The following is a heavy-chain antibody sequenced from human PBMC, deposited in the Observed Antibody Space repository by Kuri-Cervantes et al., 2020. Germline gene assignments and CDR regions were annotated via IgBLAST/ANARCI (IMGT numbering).Heavy chain of an antibody. D-gene: IGHD6-13*01. CDR3: ARGLRIAAFD. V-gene: IGHV4-39*07. CDR1: GGSISSSTYY. J-gene: IGHJ4*02. CDR2: IYYSGST. Sequence: SETLSLTCTVSGGSISSSTYYWGWIRQPPGKGLGWIGTIYYSGSTYYNPSLKSRVTISVDTSKNQFSLKLSSVTAADTAVYYCARGLRIAAFDWGQGTLVTVSS.